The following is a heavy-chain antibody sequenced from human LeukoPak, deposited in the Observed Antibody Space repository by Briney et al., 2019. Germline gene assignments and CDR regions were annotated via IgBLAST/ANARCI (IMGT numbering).Heavy chain of an antibody. CDR3: ARASYTNDFWSGYYDFDY. CDR2: IYSGGST. J-gene: IGHJ4*02. D-gene: IGHD3-3*01. Sequence: GGSLRLSCAASGFTVSSNYMSWVRQAPGKGLEWVSVIYSGGSTYYADSVKGRFTISRDNSKNTLYLQMNSLRAEDTAVHYCARASYTNDFWSGYYDFDYWGQGTLVTVSS. V-gene: IGHV3-66*02. CDR1: GFTVSSNY.